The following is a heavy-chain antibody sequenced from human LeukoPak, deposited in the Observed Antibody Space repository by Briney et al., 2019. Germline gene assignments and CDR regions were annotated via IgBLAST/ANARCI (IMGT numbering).Heavy chain of an antibody. CDR3: ASGYCSSASCQEWFDP. CDR2: IYPGDSDT. D-gene: IGHD2-2*03. CDR1: GFRSTTYW. Sequence: GESLKISCKGSGFRSTTYWLAWVRQKPGKGLEWMGIIYPGDSDTRYSPSFQGQVTISADKSIRTAYLQWSSLKASDTAMYYCASGYCSSASCQEWFDPWGQGTLVTVSS. V-gene: IGHV5-51*01. J-gene: IGHJ5*02.